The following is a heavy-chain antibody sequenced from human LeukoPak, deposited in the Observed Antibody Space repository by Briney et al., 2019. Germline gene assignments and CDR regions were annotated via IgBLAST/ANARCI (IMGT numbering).Heavy chain of an antibody. V-gene: IGHV3-23*01. D-gene: IGHD3-10*01. CDR1: GFTFSSYA. CDR3: AKGGGGYLDY. CDR2: ISGSGGST. Sequence: GGSLRLSCAASGFTFSSYAMSWVRQAPGKGLEWVSAISGSGGSTYYADSVKGRFTISRDNSKDTLYVQMNSLRAEDTAVYYCAKGGGGYLDYWGQGTLVTVSS. J-gene: IGHJ4*02.